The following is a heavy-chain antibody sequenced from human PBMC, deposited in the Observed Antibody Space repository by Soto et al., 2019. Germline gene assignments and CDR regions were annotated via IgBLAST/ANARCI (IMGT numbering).Heavy chain of an antibody. V-gene: IGHV1-2*04. Sequence: ASVKVSCKASGYTFTGYYMHWVRQAPGQGLEWMGWINPNSGGTNYAQKFQGWVTMTRDTSISTAYMELSRLRSDDTAVYYCARGATIFGVVPPPDYWGQGTLVTVSS. D-gene: IGHD3-3*01. CDR3: ARGATIFGVVPPPDY. CDR2: INPNSGGT. CDR1: GYTFTGYY. J-gene: IGHJ4*02.